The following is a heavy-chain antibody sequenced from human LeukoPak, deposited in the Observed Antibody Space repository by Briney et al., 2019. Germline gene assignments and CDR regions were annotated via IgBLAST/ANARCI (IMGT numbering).Heavy chain of an antibody. CDR1: GFTFSSYA. V-gene: IGHV3-30-3*01. J-gene: IGHJ5*02. D-gene: IGHD3-22*01. CDR2: ISYDGSNK. Sequence: GGSLRLSCAASGFTFSSYAMHWVRQAPGKGLEWVAVISYDGSNKYYADSVKGRFTISRDNSKNTLYLQMNSLRAGDTAVYYCARTYYYDSSGYREDWFDPWGQGTLVTVSS. CDR3: ARTYYYDSSGYREDWFDP.